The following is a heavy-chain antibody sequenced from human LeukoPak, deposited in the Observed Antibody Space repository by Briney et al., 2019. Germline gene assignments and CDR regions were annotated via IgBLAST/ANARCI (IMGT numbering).Heavy chain of an antibody. V-gene: IGHV3-49*04. J-gene: IGHJ4*02. Sequence: GGSLRLSCTASGFTFGDYAMSWVRQAPGKGLEWVGFIRSKSYTGTTEYAASVEGRFTISRDDSKSIAYLQMNSLKTEDTAVYYCTRDSPWGCSSTSCLDYWGQGTLVTVSS. CDR2: IRSKSYTGTT. CDR1: GFTFGDYA. CDR3: TRDSPWGCSSTSCLDY. D-gene: IGHD2-2*01.